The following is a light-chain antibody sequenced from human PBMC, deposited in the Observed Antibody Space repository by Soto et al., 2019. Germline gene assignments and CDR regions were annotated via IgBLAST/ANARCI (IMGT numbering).Light chain of an antibody. Sequence: EIVLTQSPGTLSLSPGERATLSCRASQSVSNSYLAWYQQRPGQAPRLLIYGASSRATGIPDRFSGGGSGKDSTLTSSRLYPEDFVVYYCQHYGRSPRTFGQGTKLEIK. CDR1: QSVSNSY. J-gene: IGKJ2*01. V-gene: IGKV3-20*01. CDR3: QHYGRSPRT. CDR2: GAS.